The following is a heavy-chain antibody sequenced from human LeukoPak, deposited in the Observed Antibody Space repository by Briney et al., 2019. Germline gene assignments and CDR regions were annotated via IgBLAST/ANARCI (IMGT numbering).Heavy chain of an antibody. CDR3: ARDSLPMAVTGPFDH. V-gene: IGHV3-33*01. D-gene: IGHD6-19*01. J-gene: IGHJ4*02. Sequence: PGRSLRLSCAVSGFTLSNYGMHWVRQAPGRGLEWVTSIWFDGSNIHYADSVKGRVIISRDNSKSALYLQMNSLRAEDTAIYYCARDSLPMAVTGPFDHWGQGALVTVSS. CDR1: GFTLSNYG. CDR2: IWFDGSNI.